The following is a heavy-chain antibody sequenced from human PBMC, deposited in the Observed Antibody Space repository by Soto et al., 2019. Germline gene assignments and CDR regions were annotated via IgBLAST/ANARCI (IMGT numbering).Heavy chain of an antibody. D-gene: IGHD6-6*01. CDR2: LYYDGSET. J-gene: IGHJ4*02. Sequence: PGGSLRLSCAVSGFALSNYGMHWVRQAPGKGLEWVAVLYYDGSETYYAEYVKGRFTISRDESKKILYLEMNSLRAEDTAVYYCSRDARIGTRRRTGVNDYWGQGTLVTVSS. V-gene: IGHV3-33*01. CDR1: GFALSNYG. CDR3: SRDARIGTRRRTGVNDY.